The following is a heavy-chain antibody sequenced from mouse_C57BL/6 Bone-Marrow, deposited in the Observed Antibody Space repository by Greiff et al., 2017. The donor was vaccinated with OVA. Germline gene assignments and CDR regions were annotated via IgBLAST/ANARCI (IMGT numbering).Heavy chain of an antibody. CDR3: ASWGNYSNYGFAY. D-gene: IGHD2-5*01. CDR1: GYSFTDYN. J-gene: IGHJ3*01. V-gene: IGHV1-39*01. Sequence: VQLKQSGPELVKPGASVKISCKASGYSFTDYNMNWVKQSNGKSLEWIGVINPNYGTTSYNQKLKGKATLTVDQSSSTAYMQLNSMTSEDSAVYYCASWGNYSNYGFAYWGQGTLVTVSA. CDR2: INPNYGTT.